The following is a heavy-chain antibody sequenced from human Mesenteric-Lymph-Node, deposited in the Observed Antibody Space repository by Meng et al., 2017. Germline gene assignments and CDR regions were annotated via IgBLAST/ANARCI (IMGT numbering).Heavy chain of an antibody. Sequence: GESLKISCAASEFIFSDYYMSWIRQAPGKGLEWLSYISGSTTTIKYADSVKGRFTISRDNAKKSLYLQMNSLRVEDKAVYYCARGGSYFDYWGQGTLVTVSS. CDR1: EFIFSDYY. CDR2: ISGSTTTI. J-gene: IGHJ4*02. CDR3: ARGGSYFDY. D-gene: IGHD1-14*01. V-gene: IGHV3-11*01.